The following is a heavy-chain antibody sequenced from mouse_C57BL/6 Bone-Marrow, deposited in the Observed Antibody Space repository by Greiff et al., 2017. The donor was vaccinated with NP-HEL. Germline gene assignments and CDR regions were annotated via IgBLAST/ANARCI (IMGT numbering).Heavy chain of an antibody. D-gene: IGHD1-1*01. V-gene: IGHV1-4*01. J-gene: IGHJ2*01. CDR1: GYTFTSYT. Sequence: VQLQQSGAELARPGASVKMSCKASGYTFTSYTMHWVKQRPGQGLEWIGYINPSSGYTKYNQKFKDKATLTADKSSSTAYMQLSSLTSEDSAVYYCASSSRFITTVVDYFDDWGQGTTLTVAS. CDR2: INPSSGYT. CDR3: ASSSRFITTVVDYFDD.